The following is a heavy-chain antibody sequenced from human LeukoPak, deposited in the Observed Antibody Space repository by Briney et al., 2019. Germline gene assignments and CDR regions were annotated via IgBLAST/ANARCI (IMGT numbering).Heavy chain of an antibody. CDR2: IYHSGST. D-gene: IGHD4-17*01. CDR1: GVSISSGGYS. CDR3: ARADDYALSFDY. Sequence: SQTLSLTCAVSGVSISSGGYSWSWIRQPPGKGLEWIGYIYHSGSTYYNPSLKSRVTISVDRSKNQFSLKLSSVTAADTAVYYCARADDYALSFDYWGQGTLVTVSS. J-gene: IGHJ4*02. V-gene: IGHV4-30-2*01.